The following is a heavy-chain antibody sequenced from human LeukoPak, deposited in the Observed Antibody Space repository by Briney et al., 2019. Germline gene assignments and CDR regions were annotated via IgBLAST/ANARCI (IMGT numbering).Heavy chain of an antibody. CDR2: INHSGST. CDR1: GGSFSGYY. Sequence: NPAETLSLTCAVYGGSFSGYYWSWIRQPPGKGLEWIGEINHSGSTNYNPYLKSRVTISVDTPKNQFSLKLSSVTAADTAVYYCAKGGYSSGWYEGYYYYGMDVWGQGTTVTVSS. D-gene: IGHD6-19*01. V-gene: IGHV4-34*01. J-gene: IGHJ6*02. CDR3: AKGGYSSGWYEGYYYYGMDV.